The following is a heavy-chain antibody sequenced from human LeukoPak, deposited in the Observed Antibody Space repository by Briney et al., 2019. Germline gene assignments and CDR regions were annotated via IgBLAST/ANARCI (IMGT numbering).Heavy chain of an antibody. CDR1: GGSISSYY. CDR2: IYYSGST. Sequence: SETLSLTCTVSGGSISSYYWSWIRQPPGKGLEWIGYIYYSGSTNYNPSLKSRVTISVDTSKNQFSLKLSSVTAADTAVYYCARADYYDSSGYSHWYFDLWGRGTLVTVSS. J-gene: IGHJ2*01. CDR3: ARADYYDSSGYSHWYFDL. D-gene: IGHD3-22*01. V-gene: IGHV4-59*01.